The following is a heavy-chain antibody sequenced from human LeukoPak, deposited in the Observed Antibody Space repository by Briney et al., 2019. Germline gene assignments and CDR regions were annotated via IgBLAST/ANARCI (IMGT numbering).Heavy chain of an antibody. CDR2: IRYSGSRA. J-gene: IGHJ4*02. CDR1: GFTFSSYG. Sequence: GGSLRLSCAASGFTFSSYGMHWVRQAPGLGLEWVAFIRYSGSRAYYAESVKGRFTISRDNSRNTLYLQMNSLRPDDTAVYYCVRDWGYYGSGSYIFDYWGQGTLVAVSS. D-gene: IGHD3-10*01. CDR3: VRDWGYYGSGSYIFDY. V-gene: IGHV3-30*02.